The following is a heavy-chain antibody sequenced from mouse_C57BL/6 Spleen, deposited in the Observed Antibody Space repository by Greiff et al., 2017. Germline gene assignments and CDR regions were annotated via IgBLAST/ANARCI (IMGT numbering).Heavy chain of an antibody. J-gene: IGHJ4*01. D-gene: IGHD2-3*01. Sequence: QVQLQQSGAELVRPGTSVKVSCKASGYAFTNYLLEWVKQRPGQGLEWIGVINPGSGGTNYNEKFKGKATLTADKSSSTAYMQLSSLTSEDSAVYFCARDGDYWGQGTSVTVSS. CDR3: ARDGDY. CDR2: INPGSGGT. V-gene: IGHV1-54*01. CDR1: GYAFTNYL.